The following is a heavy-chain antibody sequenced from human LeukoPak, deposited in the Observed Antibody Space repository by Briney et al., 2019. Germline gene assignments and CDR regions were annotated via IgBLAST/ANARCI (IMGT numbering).Heavy chain of an antibody. V-gene: IGHV4-39*01. CDR1: GGSISSSSYY. D-gene: IGHD3-3*01. CDR2: IYYSGST. J-gene: IGHJ2*01. CDR3: ARQQNDFWSGYFFDL. Sequence: KPSETLSLTCTVSGGSISSSSYYWGWIRQPPGKGLEWIGGIYYSGSTYYNPSLKSRVTISVDTSKNQFSLKPSSVTAADTAVYYCARQQNDFWSGYFFDLWGRGTLVTVSS.